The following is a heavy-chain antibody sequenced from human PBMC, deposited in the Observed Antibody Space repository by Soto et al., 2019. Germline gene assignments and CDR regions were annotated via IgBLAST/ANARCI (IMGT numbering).Heavy chain of an antibody. CDR1: GGSFSGYY. Sequence: QVQLQQWGAGLLKPSETLSITCAVYGGSFSGYYWSWIRQPPGKRLEWIGEINHSGSTNYNPSLKSRVTISVDTSKNQFSLKLTSVTAAHTAVYYCARGYSVAVPGGGFWGQRTLVTVSS. D-gene: IGHD6-19*01. V-gene: IGHV4-34*01. CDR2: INHSGST. CDR3: ARGYSVAVPGGGF. J-gene: IGHJ4*02.